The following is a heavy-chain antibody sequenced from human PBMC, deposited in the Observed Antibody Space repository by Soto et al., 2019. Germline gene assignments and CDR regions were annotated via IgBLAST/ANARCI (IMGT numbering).Heavy chain of an antibody. J-gene: IGHJ4*02. CDR1: SCSIHSSSYY. V-gene: IGHV4-39*01. CDR3: ARNDYGDYYDYFDY. Sequence: SDTLSLTFTLPSCSIHSSSYYQVGIPQPPGKGLEWIGSIYYSGSTYYNPSLKSRVTISVDTSKNQFSLKLSSVTAADTAVYYCARNDYGDYYDYFDYWGQGTLVTVS. D-gene: IGHD4-17*01. CDR2: IYYSGST.